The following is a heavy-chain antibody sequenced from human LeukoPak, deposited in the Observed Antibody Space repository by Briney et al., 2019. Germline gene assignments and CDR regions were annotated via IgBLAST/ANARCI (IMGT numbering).Heavy chain of an antibody. CDR2: ISTYNGNT. D-gene: IGHD2-8*01. Sequence: ASVKVSCKASGYSFTIYGITWVRQAPGQGLEWMGWISTYNGNTKYAQNLQGRITMTTDTSTSTAYMELRSLGSDDTAVYYCARDPNQYEAVHAFHYWGQGTLVTVSS. V-gene: IGHV1-18*01. CDR1: GYSFTIYG. J-gene: IGHJ4*02. CDR3: ARDPNQYEAVHAFHY.